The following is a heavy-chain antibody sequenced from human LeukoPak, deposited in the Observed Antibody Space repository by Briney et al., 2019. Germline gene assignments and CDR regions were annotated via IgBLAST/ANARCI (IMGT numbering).Heavy chain of an antibody. CDR3: ARAYGSGSYYDY. J-gene: IGHJ4*02. CDR1: GFTFNTYS. D-gene: IGHD3-10*01. CDR2: ISTSSSYI. V-gene: IGHV3-21*01. Sequence: GGSLRLSCAASGFTFNTYSMNWVRQAPGKGLEWVSSISTSSSYIYYADSVKGRFTISRDNSKNTLYLQMGSLRAEDMAVYYCARAYGSGSYYDYWGQGTLVTVSS.